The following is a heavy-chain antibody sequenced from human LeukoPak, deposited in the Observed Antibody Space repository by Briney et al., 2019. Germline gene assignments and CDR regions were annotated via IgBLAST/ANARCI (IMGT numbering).Heavy chain of an antibody. CDR2: IIPIFGTA. V-gene: IGHV1-69*06. CDR1: GGTFSNYA. Sequence: SVKVSCKASGGTFSNYAISWVRQAPGQGLEWMGGIIPIFGTANYAQKFQGRVTITADKSTITAYMELSSLRSEDTAVYYCARGHVTAGSYYYYYYMDVWGKGTTVTVSS. CDR3: ARGHVTAGSYYYYYYMDV. D-gene: IGHD2-2*01. J-gene: IGHJ6*03.